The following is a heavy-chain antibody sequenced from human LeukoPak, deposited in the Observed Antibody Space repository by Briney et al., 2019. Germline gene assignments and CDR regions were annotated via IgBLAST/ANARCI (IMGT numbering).Heavy chain of an antibody. Sequence: GESLKISCKGSGYSFTSYWIGWVRQMPGKGLEWMGIIYPGDSDTRYSPSFQGQVTISADKSISTAYLQWSSLKASDTAMYYCARLANLVTYYDFWSGLFDYWGQGTLDTVSS. CDR1: GYSFTSYW. CDR2: IYPGDSDT. D-gene: IGHD3-3*01. V-gene: IGHV5-51*01. CDR3: ARLANLVTYYDFWSGLFDY. J-gene: IGHJ4*02.